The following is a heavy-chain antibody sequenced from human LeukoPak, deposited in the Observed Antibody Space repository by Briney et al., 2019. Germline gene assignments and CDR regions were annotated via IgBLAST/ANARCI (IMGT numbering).Heavy chain of an antibody. Sequence: GGSLRLSCAASGFTFSSYWMSWVRQAPGKGLEWVANIKQDGSEKYYVDSVKGRFTISRDNAKNSLYLQMNSLRAEDTAVYYCARMYSSSWFAYYYMDVWGKGTTVTVSS. J-gene: IGHJ6*03. CDR1: GFTFSSYW. D-gene: IGHD6-13*01. CDR3: ARMYSSSWFAYYYMDV. V-gene: IGHV3-7*01. CDR2: IKQDGSEK.